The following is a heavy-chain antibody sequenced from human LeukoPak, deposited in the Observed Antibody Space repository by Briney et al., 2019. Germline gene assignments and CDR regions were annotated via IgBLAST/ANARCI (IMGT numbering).Heavy chain of an antibody. J-gene: IGHJ4*02. V-gene: IGHV3-48*02. CDR3: AKDPEYSSSWDFDS. CDR2: ISRSISTI. Sequence: GGSLRLSCAASQFIFSTYAMSWVRQPPGKGLEWVSYISRSISTIHYADSVKGRFTISRDNSKNTLWLQMNSLRDEDTGVYYCAKDPEYSSSWDFDSWGQGTLVTVSS. D-gene: IGHD6-6*01. CDR1: QFIFSTYA.